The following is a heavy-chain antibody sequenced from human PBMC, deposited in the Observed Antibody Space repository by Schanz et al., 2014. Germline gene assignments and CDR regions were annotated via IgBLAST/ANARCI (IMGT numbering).Heavy chain of an antibody. CDR2: IIPILGIA. CDR3: VRAVGPAALHGYWFDP. V-gene: IGHV1-69*02. J-gene: IGHJ5*02. D-gene: IGHD2-2*01. Sequence: QVQLVQSGAEVKKPGSSVKVSCKASGGTFSTYTISWVRQAPGQGLEWMGRIIPILGIANYAQKFQGRVTFTADKSTTTAYMELNSLNSDDTAVYYCVRAVGPAALHGYWFDPWGQGTLVTVAS. CDR1: GGTFSTYT.